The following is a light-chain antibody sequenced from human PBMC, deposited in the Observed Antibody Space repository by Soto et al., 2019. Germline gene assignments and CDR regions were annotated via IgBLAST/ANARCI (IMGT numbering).Light chain of an antibody. CDR2: GAS. CDR1: QSVSSNS. Sequence: EIVLTQSPGTLSLSPGDRATLSCRASQSVSSNSLAWYQQKPGQAPRLLIYGASSRATGIPDRFSGSGSGTDFTLTISSLQSEDFAVYYCQQYKSWPPITFGQGTRLEI. V-gene: IGKV3-20*01. CDR3: QQYKSWPPIT. J-gene: IGKJ5*01.